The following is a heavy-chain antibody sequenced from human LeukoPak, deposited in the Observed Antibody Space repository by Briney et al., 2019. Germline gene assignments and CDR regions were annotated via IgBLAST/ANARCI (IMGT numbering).Heavy chain of an antibody. D-gene: IGHD6-13*01. Sequence: PSETLSLTCTVSGGSISSDYWSWIRQPPGKGLEWIGYSYTSGSTNYNPSLKSRVTISLDTSKNQFSLNLFSLTAADTAVYYCARLLGGSSWTNWFDPWGQGTPVTVSS. CDR2: SYTSGST. CDR3: ARLLGGSSWTNWFDP. V-gene: IGHV4-4*09. CDR1: GGSISSDY. J-gene: IGHJ5*02.